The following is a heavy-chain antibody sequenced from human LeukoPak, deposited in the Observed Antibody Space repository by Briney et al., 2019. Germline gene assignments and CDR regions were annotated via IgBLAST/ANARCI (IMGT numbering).Heavy chain of an antibody. D-gene: IGHD5-12*01. CDR2: MNPNSGNT. J-gene: IGHJ4*02. CDR1: GYTFTSYD. CDR3: ARLGMVATFIDY. V-gene: IGHV1-8*01. Sequence: GASVKVSCKASGYTFTSYDINWVRQATGQGLEWMGWMNPNSGNTGYAQKFQGRVTMTRNTSISTAYMELSSLRSEDTAVYYCARLGMVATFIDYWGQGTLVTVSS.